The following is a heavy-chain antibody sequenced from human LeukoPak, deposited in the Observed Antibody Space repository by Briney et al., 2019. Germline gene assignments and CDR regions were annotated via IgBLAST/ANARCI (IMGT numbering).Heavy chain of an antibody. CDR3: AKFTLGYYFDY. J-gene: IGHJ4*02. V-gene: IGHV3-23*01. D-gene: IGHD7-27*01. CDR2: ISGSGGST. Sequence: GGSLRLSCAASGFAFNTYWMHWVRQAPGKGLEWVSAISGSGGSTYYADSVKGRFTISRDNSKNTLYLQMNSLRAEDTAVYYCAKFTLGYYFDYWGQGTLVTVSS. CDR1: GFAFNTYW.